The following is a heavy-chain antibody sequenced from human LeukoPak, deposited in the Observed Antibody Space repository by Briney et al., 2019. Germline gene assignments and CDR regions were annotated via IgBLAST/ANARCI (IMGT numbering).Heavy chain of an antibody. D-gene: IGHD3-3*01. CDR3: AKDETIFGVVTPTDAFDI. J-gene: IGHJ3*02. Sequence: GGSLRLSCAASGFTFSSYAMSWVRQAPGKGLEWASAISGSGGSTYYADSVKGRFTISRDNSKNTLYLQMNSLRAEDTAVYYCAKDETIFGVVTPTDAFDIWGQGTMVTVSS. V-gene: IGHV3-23*01. CDR2: ISGSGGST. CDR1: GFTFSSYA.